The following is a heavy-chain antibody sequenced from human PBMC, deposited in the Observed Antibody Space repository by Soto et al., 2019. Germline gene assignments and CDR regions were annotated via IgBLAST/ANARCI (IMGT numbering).Heavy chain of an antibody. J-gene: IGHJ3*01. CDR2: IHSSATTM. V-gene: IGHV3-48*03. CDR3: ATRSGGGGAFDF. CDR1: GLTFSRYE. D-gene: IGHD3-10*01. Sequence: GGSLRLSCAASGLTFSRYEMNWVRQAPGKGLEWIAYIHSSATTMFYADSVKGRFTISRDNAKNSLYLQLNSLSAEDTALYYCATRSGGGGAFDFWGQGTMVTVSS.